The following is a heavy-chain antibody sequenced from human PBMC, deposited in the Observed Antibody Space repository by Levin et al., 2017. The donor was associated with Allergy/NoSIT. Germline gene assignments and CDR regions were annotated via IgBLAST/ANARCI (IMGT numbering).Heavy chain of an antibody. J-gene: IGHJ4*02. CDR1: GFTFSSYA. V-gene: IGHV3-23*01. CDR2: ISGSGGST. D-gene: IGHD2-15*01. Sequence: GGSLRLSCAASGFTFSSYAMSWVRQAPGKGLEWVSAISGSGGSTYYADSVKGRFTNSRDNSKNTLYLQMNSLRAEDTAVYYCAKQTVVVVAATPLRYWGQGTLVTVSS. CDR3: AKQTVVVVAATPLRY.